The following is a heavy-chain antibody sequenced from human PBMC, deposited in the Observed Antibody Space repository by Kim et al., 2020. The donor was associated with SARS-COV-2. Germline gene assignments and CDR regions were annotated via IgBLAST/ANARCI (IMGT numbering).Heavy chain of an antibody. CDR3: ARSISQTESHRIGVSFHH. CDR2: LRHGGTGQ. CDR1: GFTINDYG. D-gene: IGHD3-10*01. V-gene: IGHV3-7*01. Sequence: GGSLRLSCAASGFTINDYGMTWVRQAPGKGLECLVTLRHGGTGQFYVDSVKGRFTISRDTAKNSFSLQMNSLRVEDTAVYFCARSISQTESHRIGVSFHHWGHGTLVSVST. J-gene: IGHJ1*01.